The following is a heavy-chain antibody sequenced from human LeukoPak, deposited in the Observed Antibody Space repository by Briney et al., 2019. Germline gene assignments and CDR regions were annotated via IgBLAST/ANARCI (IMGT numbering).Heavy chain of an antibody. Sequence: PEGSLRLSCAASGFTFSSYGMHWVRQAPGKGLEWVAVIWYDGSNKYYADSVKGRFTISRDNSKNTLYLQMNSLRAEDTAVYYCARVTEYSTAGMRYWGQGTLVTVSS. CDR3: ARVTEYSTAGMRY. D-gene: IGHD6-13*01. CDR2: IWYDGSNK. CDR1: GFTFSSYG. J-gene: IGHJ4*02. V-gene: IGHV3-33*01.